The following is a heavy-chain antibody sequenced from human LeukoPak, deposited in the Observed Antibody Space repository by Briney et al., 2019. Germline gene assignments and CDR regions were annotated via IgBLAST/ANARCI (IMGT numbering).Heavy chain of an antibody. CDR3: ARASSWYDYGMDV. V-gene: IGHV4-30-4*08. D-gene: IGHD6-13*01. CDR1: GGSISSGGYY. Sequence: SQTLSLTCTVSGGSISSGGYYWSWIRQHPGKGLEWIGYIYYSGSTYYNPSLKSRVTISVDTSKNQFSLKLSSVTAADTAVYYCARASSWYDYGMDVWGQGTTVTVSS. J-gene: IGHJ6*02. CDR2: IYYSGST.